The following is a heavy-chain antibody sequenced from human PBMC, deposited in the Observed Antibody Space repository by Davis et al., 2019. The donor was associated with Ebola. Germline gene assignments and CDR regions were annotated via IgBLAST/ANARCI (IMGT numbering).Heavy chain of an antibody. J-gene: IGHJ4*02. CDR1: GYTFTSYG. Sequence: ASVKVSCKASGYTFTSYGISWVRQAPGQGLEWMGWISAYNGNTNYAQKLQGRVTMTTDTSTSTAYMELSRLRSDDTAVYYCASTGLRFGYSSAIDYWGQGTLVTVSS. CDR2: ISAYNGNT. CDR3: ASTGLRFGYSSAIDY. V-gene: IGHV1-18*01. D-gene: IGHD6-19*01.